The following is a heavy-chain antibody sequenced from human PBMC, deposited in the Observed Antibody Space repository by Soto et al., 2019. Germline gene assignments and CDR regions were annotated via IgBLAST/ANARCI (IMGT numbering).Heavy chain of an antibody. J-gene: IGHJ4*02. D-gene: IGHD3-22*01. CDR3: ARVAVGGYFDFDY. CDR1: GGSISSYY. CDR2: IYYSGST. Sequence: SETLSLTCTVSGGSISSYYWSWIRQPPGKGLEWIGYIYYSGSTNYNPSLKSRFTISRDNAKNSLYLQMNSLRAEDTAVYYCARVAVGGYFDFDYWGQGTLVTVSS. V-gene: IGHV4-59*12.